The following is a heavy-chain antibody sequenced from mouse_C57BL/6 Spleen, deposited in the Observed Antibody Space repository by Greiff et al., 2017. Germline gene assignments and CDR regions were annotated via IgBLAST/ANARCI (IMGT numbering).Heavy chain of an antibody. V-gene: IGHV5-4*01. CDR1: GFTFSSYA. CDR2: ISDGGSYT. J-gene: IGHJ4*01. CDR3: AREREGYYAMDY. Sequence: EVQLVESGGGLVKPGGSLKLSCAASGFTFSSYAMSWVRQTPEKRLEWVATISDGGSYTYYPDNVKGRFTISRDNAKNNLYLQMSHLKSEDTAMYYCAREREGYYAMDYWGQGTSGTVSS.